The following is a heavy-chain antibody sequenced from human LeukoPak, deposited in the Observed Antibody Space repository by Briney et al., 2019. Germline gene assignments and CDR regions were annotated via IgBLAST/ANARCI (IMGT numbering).Heavy chain of an antibody. J-gene: IGHJ4*02. D-gene: IGHD3-22*01. CDR2: IYYSGST. CDR3: ARGEVDDSSGYYYYFDY. Sequence: SETLSLTCTVSGGSISSSSYYWGWIRQPPGKGLEWIGSIYYSGSTYYNPSLKSRVTISVDTSKNQFSLKLSSVTAADTAVYYCARGEVDDSSGYYYYFDYWGQGTLVTVSS. CDR1: GGSISSSSYY. V-gene: IGHV4-39*07.